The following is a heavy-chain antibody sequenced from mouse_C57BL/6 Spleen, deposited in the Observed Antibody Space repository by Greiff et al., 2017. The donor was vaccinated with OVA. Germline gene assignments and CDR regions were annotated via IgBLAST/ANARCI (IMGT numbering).Heavy chain of an antibody. CDR1: GYTFTSYW. V-gene: IGHV1-64*01. D-gene: IGHD2-4*01. CDR2: IHPNSGST. CDR3: ARYDYDGYAMDY. Sequence: QVQLQQSGAELVKPGASVTLSCKASGYTFTSYWMHWVKQRPGQGLEWIGMIHPNSGSTNYNAKFKSKATLTVDKSSSTAYMQLSRLTSEDSAVYYCARYDYDGYAMDYWGQGTSVTVAS. J-gene: IGHJ4*01.